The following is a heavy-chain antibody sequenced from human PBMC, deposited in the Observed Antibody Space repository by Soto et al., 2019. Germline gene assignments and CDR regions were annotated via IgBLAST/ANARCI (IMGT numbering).Heavy chain of an antibody. Sequence: SETLSLTCTVSGGSISSSSYYWGWIRQPPGKGLEWIGSIYYSGSTYYNPSLKSRVTISVDTSKNQFSLKLGSVTAADTAVYYCARLPLYSSGYYWGFLDYWGQGTLVTVSS. J-gene: IGHJ4*02. V-gene: IGHV4-39*01. CDR3: ARLPLYSSGYYWGFLDY. CDR2: IYYSGST. D-gene: IGHD3-22*01. CDR1: GGSISSSSYY.